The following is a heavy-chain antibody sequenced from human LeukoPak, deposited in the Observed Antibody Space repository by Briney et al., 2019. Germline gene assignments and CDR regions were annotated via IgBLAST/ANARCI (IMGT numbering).Heavy chain of an antibody. D-gene: IGHD6-19*01. CDR1: GYTFTGYY. CDR2: INPNSGGT. CDR3: ARVFGSTVAGDAFDI. Sequence: GASVKVSCKASGYTFTGYYMHWVRQAPGQGLEWMGWINPNSGGTNYAQKFQGRVTMTRDTSISTAYMELSRLRSDDTAVYYCARVFGSTVAGDAFDIWGQGTMVTVSS. J-gene: IGHJ3*02. V-gene: IGHV1-2*02.